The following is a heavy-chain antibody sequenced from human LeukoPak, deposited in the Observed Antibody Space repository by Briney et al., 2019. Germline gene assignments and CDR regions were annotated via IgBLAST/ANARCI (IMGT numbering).Heavy chain of an antibody. CDR3: ARSPRFLEWNDDY. CDR1: GYSFTSYW. J-gene: IGHJ4*02. D-gene: IGHD3-3*01. Sequence: GESLKISCKGSGYSFTSYWIGWVRQMPGEGLEWMGIIYPGDSDTRYSPSFQGQVTVSADKSISTAYLQWSSLKASDTAMYYCARSPRFLEWNDDYWGQGTLVTVSS. CDR2: IYPGDSDT. V-gene: IGHV5-51*01.